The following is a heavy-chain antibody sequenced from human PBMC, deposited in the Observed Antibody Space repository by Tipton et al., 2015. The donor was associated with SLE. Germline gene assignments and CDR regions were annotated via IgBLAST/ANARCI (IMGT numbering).Heavy chain of an antibody. Sequence: TLSLTCAVSGYSISSGYYWGWIRQPPGKGLEWIGSIYHSGSTYYNPSLKSRVTISVDTSKNQFSLKLSSVTAADTAVYYCARRTRIAARSPFDYWGQGTLVTVSS. V-gene: IGHV4-38-2*01. CDR2: IYHSGST. CDR3: ARRTRIAARSPFDY. J-gene: IGHJ4*02. CDR1: GYSISSGYY. D-gene: IGHD6-6*01.